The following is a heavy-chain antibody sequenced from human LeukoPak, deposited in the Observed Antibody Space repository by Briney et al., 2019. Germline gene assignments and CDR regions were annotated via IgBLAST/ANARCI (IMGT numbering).Heavy chain of an antibody. D-gene: IGHD6-19*01. J-gene: IGHJ3*02. CDR2: IYHSGST. V-gene: IGHV4-59*11. CDR3: ARPYNSGRYGVFNI. Sequence: SETLSHPRTVSGGSLRRHNGSCIRPPPGERLEWIGQIYHSGSTLHNPSLKSRVTISVDTSKKQFSLKLTSVTAADTAVYYCARPYNSGRYGVFNIGGQGTMVTVSS. CDR1: GGSLRRHN.